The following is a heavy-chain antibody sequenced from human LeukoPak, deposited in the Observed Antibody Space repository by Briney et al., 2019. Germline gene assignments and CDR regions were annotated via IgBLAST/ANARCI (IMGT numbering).Heavy chain of an antibody. CDR2: LSSNGTPI. CDR3: ARVSSTCIDY. CDR1: GFTFSDYY. J-gene: IGHJ4*02. Sequence: GGSLRLSCAASGFTFSDYYMSWIRQAPGKGLEWASFLSSNGTPIYYTDSVKGRFTISRDNAKNSLYLQMNSLRAEDTAVYYCARVSSTCIDYWGQGTLVTVSS. V-gene: IGHV3-11*04. D-gene: IGHD6-13*01.